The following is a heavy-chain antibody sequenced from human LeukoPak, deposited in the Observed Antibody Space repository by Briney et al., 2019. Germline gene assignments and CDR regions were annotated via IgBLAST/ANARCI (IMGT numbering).Heavy chain of an antibody. CDR1: GYTFTGYY. V-gene: IGHV1-2*02. D-gene: IGHD4-17*01. CDR3: ARGSTVTTSRTNFDY. Sequence: ASVTVSCKASGYTFTGYYMHWVRQAPGQGLEWMGWVNPNSGGTNYAQKFQGRVTMTRDTSISTAYMELSRLRSDDTAVYYCARGSTVTTSRTNFDYWGQGTLVTVSS. J-gene: IGHJ4*02. CDR2: VNPNSGGT.